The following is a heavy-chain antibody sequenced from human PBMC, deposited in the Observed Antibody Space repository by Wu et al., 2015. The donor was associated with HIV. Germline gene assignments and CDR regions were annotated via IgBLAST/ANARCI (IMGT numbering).Heavy chain of an antibody. D-gene: IGHD3-10*01. CDR3: ARGFNLVRGFIIKYNYFDP. CDR1: GGSFSSYY. J-gene: IGHJ5*02. CDR2: INHNGDT. Sequence: QVQLQQWGAGLLKPSETLSLTCAVYGGSFSSYYWTWIRQPPEKGLEWIGEINHNGDTNYNPSLKSRVTISVDTSKNQFSLKLNSVTAADTAVYYCARGFNLVRGFIIKYNYFDPWGQGTLVTVSS. V-gene: IGHV4-34*02.